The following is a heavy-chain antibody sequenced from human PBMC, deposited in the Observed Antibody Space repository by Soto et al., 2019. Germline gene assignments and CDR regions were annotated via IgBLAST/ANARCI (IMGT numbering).Heavy chain of an antibody. V-gene: IGHV1-69*01. CDR3: ARGRYSGSYHYYGMDV. CDR1: GGTFSSYA. J-gene: IGHJ6*02. Sequence: QVQLVQSGAEVKKPGSSVKVSCKASGGTFSSYAISWVRQAPGQGLEWMGGIIPIFGTANYAQKFQGRVTITADESTSTAYMELSSLRSEVTAVYYCARGRYSGSYHYYGMDVWGQGTTVTVSS. D-gene: IGHD1-26*01. CDR2: IIPIFGTA.